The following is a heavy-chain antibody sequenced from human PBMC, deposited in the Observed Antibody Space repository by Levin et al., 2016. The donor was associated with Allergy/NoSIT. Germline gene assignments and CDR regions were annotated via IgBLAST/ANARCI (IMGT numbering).Heavy chain of an antibody. CDR2: IHWNGDK. V-gene: IGHV2-5*01. CDR1: GFSLSTSGVG. CDR3: AHRLDYFDY. Sequence: SGPTLVKPTQTLTLTCTFSGFSLSTSGVGVGWIRQPPGKALEWLALIHWNGDKRYSPSLKSRLTITKDTSKNQVVLTMTNMDPVDTATYYCAHRLDYFDYWGQGTLVTVSS. D-gene: IGHD6-13*01. J-gene: IGHJ4*02.